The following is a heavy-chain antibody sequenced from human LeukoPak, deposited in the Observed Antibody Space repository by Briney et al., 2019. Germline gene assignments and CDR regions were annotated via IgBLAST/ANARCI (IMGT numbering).Heavy chain of an antibody. Sequence: SETLSLTCTVSGGSISSYYWSWIRQPPGKGLEWIGYIHYSGSTNYNPSLKSRVTISVDTSKNQFSLKLSSVTAADTAVYYCAKPDYGAYWYFDLWGRGTLVTVSS. CDR3: AKPDYGAYWYFDL. CDR2: IHYSGST. V-gene: IGHV4-59*08. J-gene: IGHJ2*01. CDR1: GGSISSYY. D-gene: IGHD3-16*01.